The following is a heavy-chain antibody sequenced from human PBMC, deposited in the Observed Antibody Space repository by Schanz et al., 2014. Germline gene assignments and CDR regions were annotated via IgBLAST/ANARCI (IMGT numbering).Heavy chain of an antibody. D-gene: IGHD3-10*01. J-gene: IGHJ4*02. Sequence: QVQLVQSGTQVKKPGASVKVSCKASGYTLSAYSLHWVRQAPGQGLEWMGIVNPSVRGTHFAREFQGRVTVTSDTSTSTVYMELSSLTSEDTAVHYCARGRGFYDYWGQGTLVTVSS. V-gene: IGHV1-46*01. CDR1: GYTLSAYS. CDR2: VNPSVRGT. CDR3: ARGRGFYDY.